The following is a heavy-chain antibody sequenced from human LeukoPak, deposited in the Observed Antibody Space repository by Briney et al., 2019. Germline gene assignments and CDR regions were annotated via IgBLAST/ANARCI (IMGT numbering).Heavy chain of an antibody. V-gene: IGHV3-21*01. CDR2: ISSSSSYI. D-gene: IGHD5-12*01. CDR1: GFTFSSYS. Sequence: PGGSLRLSCAASGFTFSSYSMNWVRQAPGKGLEWVSSISSSSSYIYYADSVKGRFTISRDNAKNSLYLQMNSLRAEDTAVYYCARGQDGYNLADAFDIWGQGTMVTVSS. CDR3: ARGQDGYNLADAFDI. J-gene: IGHJ3*02.